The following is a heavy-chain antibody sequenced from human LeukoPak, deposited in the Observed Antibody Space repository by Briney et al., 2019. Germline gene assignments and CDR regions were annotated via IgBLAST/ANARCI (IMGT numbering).Heavy chain of an antibody. Sequence: ASVKVSCKASGGTFSSYAISWVRQAPGQGLEWMGGIIPIFGTANYAQKFQGRVTITAVKSTSTAYMELSSLRSEDTAVYYCARDYYGSGSYIYWGQGTLVTVSS. J-gene: IGHJ4*02. V-gene: IGHV1-69*06. D-gene: IGHD3-10*01. CDR1: GGTFSSYA. CDR3: ARDYYGSGSYIY. CDR2: IIPIFGTA.